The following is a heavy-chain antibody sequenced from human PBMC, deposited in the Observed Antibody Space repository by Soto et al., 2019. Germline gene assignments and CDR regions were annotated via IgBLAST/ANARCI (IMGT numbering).Heavy chain of an antibody. D-gene: IGHD2-15*01. CDR2: IGTAGDT. V-gene: IGHV3-13*01. CDR1: GFNFSSYD. CDR3: ARAGQGASCSGGSCSLGASDI. J-gene: IGHJ3*02. Sequence: EVQLVESGGGLVQPGGSLRLSCEASGFNFSSYDMHWVRQATGKGLEWVSVIGTAGDTFYTGSVKGRFTISRENGKNSSYLQMNSLSAGGTAVYYCARAGQGASCSGGSCSLGASDIWGQGTMVTVSS.